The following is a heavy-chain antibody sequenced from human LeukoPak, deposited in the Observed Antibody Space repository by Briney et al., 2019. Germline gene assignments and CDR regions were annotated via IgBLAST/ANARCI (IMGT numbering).Heavy chain of an antibody. CDR1: GFTFSSYE. V-gene: IGHV3-48*03. Sequence: GGSRRLSCAASGFTFSSYEMNWVRQAPGKGLEWVSYISSSGSTIYYADSVKGRFTISRDNAKNSLYLQTNSLRAEDTAVYYCASGRNYYDSSAAAFDIWGQRTMVTVSS. J-gene: IGHJ3*02. D-gene: IGHD3-22*01. CDR3: ASGRNYYDSSAAAFDI. CDR2: ISSSGSTI.